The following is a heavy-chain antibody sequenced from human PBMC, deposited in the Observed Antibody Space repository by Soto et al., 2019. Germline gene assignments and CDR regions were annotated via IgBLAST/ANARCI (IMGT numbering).Heavy chain of an antibody. CDR1: GYTFTSYG. D-gene: IGHD3-22*01. CDR3: ARGRDYDSSGFPFDP. V-gene: IGHV1-18*01. CDR2: ISAYNGNT. Sequence: ASVKVSCKASGYTFTSYGISWVRQAPGQGLEWMGWISAYNGNTNYAQKLQGRVTMTTDTSTSTAYMEPRSLRSDDTAVYYCARGRDYDSSGFPFDPWGQGTLVTVSS. J-gene: IGHJ5*02.